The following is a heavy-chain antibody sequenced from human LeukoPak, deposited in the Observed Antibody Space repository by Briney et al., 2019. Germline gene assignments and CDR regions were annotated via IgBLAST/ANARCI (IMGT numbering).Heavy chain of an antibody. CDR1: GFTFRRHR. V-gene: IGHV3-21*01. D-gene: IGHD6-19*01. CDR2: ICSSSSYI. CDR3: ARGEEQWLVRAGWFDP. Sequence: GGGPRLSRAASGFTFRRHRMKLVRPAPGKGVEGVSYICSSSSYIYYADSVKGRFTISRDNAKNSLYLQMNSLRAEDTAVYYCARGEEQWLVRAGWFDPWGQGTLVTVSS. J-gene: IGHJ5*02.